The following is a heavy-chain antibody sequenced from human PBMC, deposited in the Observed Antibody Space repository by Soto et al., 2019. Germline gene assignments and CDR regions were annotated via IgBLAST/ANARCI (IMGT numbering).Heavy chain of an antibody. CDR2: IFSNDEK. CDR1: GFSLSNGKVG. J-gene: IGHJ6*03. Sequence: HVTLKESGPVLVKPTETLTLTCTVSGFSLSNGKVGVSWIRQPPGKALEWLAHIFSNDEKSYRTSLKSRLNIYEDTSKSQVVLTMTNVDPVDTATYYCARILFGRSVAGGYFYMDVWGKGTTVTVSS. CDR3: ARILFGRSVAGGYFYMDV. D-gene: IGHD6-19*01. V-gene: IGHV2-26*01.